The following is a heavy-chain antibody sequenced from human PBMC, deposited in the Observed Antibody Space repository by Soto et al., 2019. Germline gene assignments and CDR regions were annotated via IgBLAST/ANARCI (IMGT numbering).Heavy chain of an antibody. CDR1: GFTFSSYG. CDR2: IWYDGSNK. Sequence: GGSLRLSCAASGFTFSSYGMHWVRQAPGKGLEWVAVIWYDGSNKYYADSVKGRFTISRDNSKNTLYLQMNSLRAEDTAVYYCARVSAVAGLEVYDLSYNYYYYYMDVWGKGTTVTVSS. D-gene: IGHD6-19*01. CDR3: ARVSAVAGLEVYDLSYNYYYYYMDV. J-gene: IGHJ6*03. V-gene: IGHV3-33*01.